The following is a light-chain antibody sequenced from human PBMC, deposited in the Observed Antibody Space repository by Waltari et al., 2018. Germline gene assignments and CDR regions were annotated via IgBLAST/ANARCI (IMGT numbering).Light chain of an antibody. V-gene: IGKV1-27*01. Sequence: DIHLTPPPSSLSASVPYRVTITCRASQGISTYLAWYQQKPGKVPKLLIYAASTLQSGVPSRFSGSGSGTDFTLTISSLQPEDVATYYCQKYNSAPFTFGPGTKVDIK. CDR2: AAS. J-gene: IGKJ3*01. CDR1: QGISTY. CDR3: QKYNSAPFT.